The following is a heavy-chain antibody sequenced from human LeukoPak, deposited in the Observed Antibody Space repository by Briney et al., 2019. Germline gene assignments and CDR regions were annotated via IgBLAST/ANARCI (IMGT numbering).Heavy chain of an antibody. J-gene: IGHJ6*03. CDR2: MNPNSGNT. CDR1: GYTFTSYD. V-gene: IGHV1-8*03. CDR3: ARAGGAPNYYYYYMDV. D-gene: IGHD3-10*01. Sequence: ASVKVSCKASGYTFTSYDINWVRQATGQGLEWMGWMNPNSGNTGYAQKFQGRVTITRNTSISTAYMELSSLRSEDTAVYYCARAGGAPNYYYYYMDVWGKGTTVTVSS.